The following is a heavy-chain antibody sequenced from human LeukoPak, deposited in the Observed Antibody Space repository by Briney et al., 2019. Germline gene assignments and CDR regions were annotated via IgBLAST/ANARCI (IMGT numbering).Heavy chain of an antibody. CDR2: IYYSGST. J-gene: IGHJ4*02. CDR3: ARQWYSSFQFDY. D-gene: IGHD6-13*01. CDR1: GGSISSYY. V-gene: IGHV4-59*08. Sequence: SETLSLTCTVSGGSISSYYWSWLRQPPGKGLEWVGYIYYSGSTNYNPSLKSRVTISVDTSKNQFSLKLSSVTAADTAVYYCARQWYSSFQFDYWGQGTLVTVSS.